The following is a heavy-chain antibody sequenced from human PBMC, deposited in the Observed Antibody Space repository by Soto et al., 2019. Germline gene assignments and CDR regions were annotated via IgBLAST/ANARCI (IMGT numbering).Heavy chain of an antibody. CDR3: AKRRGAGGHFDY. CDR2: VSIGGST. CDR1: GFTFSSYA. D-gene: IGHD2-15*01. Sequence: DVQLLESGGGLVQPEGSLRLSCAASGFTFSSYAMGWVRQGPGKGLEWVAVVSIGGSTHYEESVRGRFTISRDNSKNTLSLQTNSLTAEDTAVYFCAKRRGAGGHFDYWGQGALVTVSS. J-gene: IGHJ4*02. V-gene: IGHV3-23*01.